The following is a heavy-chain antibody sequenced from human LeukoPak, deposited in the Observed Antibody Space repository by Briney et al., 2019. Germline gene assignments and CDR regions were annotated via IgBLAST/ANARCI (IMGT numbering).Heavy chain of an antibody. CDR2: ISGSGSGI. Sequence: PGGSLRLSCAASGFTFSDSYMTWIRQAPGRGLEWLSYISGSGSGINYVDSVKGRFTISRDNTMNSLYLQMNSLRVEDTAVYYCSRDPRLADYWGQGTLVTVSS. CDR3: SRDPRLADY. J-gene: IGHJ4*02. D-gene: IGHD3-9*01. V-gene: IGHV3-11*01. CDR1: GFTFSDSY.